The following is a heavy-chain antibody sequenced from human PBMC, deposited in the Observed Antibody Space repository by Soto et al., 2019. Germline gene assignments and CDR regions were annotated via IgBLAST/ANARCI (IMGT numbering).Heavy chain of an antibody. D-gene: IGHD7-27*01. Sequence: GGSLRLSCAASGFTFDDYAMHWVRQAPGKGLEWVSGISWNSGSIGYADSVKGRFTISRDNAKNSLYLQMNSLRAEDTAVYYCAKAPGTNWDDAFDIWGQGTMVTVSS. J-gene: IGHJ3*02. V-gene: IGHV3-9*01. CDR3: AKAPGTNWDDAFDI. CDR2: ISWNSGSI. CDR1: GFTFDDYA.